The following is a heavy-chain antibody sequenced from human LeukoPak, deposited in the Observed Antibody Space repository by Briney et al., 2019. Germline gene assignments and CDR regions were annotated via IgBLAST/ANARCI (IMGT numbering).Heavy chain of an antibody. V-gene: IGHV1-46*01. CDR3: ARDLVRGVIKGPHWFDP. CDR2: INPSGGST. J-gene: IGHJ5*02. D-gene: IGHD3-10*01. CDR1: GYTFTSYY. Sequence: ASVEVSCKASGYTFTSYYMHWVRQAPGQGLEWMGIINPSGGSTSYAQKFQGRVTMTRDISTSTVYMELSSLRSEDTAVYYCARDLVRGVIKGPHWFDPWGQGTLVTVSS.